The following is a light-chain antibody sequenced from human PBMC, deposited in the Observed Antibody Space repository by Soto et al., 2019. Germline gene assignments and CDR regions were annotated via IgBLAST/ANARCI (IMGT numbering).Light chain of an antibody. CDR3: QHLNTYLIT. V-gene: IGKV1-9*01. CDR1: QCISGY. CDR2: STS. Sequence: GDGVTITCRASQCISGYLAWYQQKPGKVPKLLIYSTSTLQSGVPSRFSGSASGTEFTLTISSLQPEDFATHYCQHLNTYLITFGQATRLEIK. J-gene: IGKJ5*01.